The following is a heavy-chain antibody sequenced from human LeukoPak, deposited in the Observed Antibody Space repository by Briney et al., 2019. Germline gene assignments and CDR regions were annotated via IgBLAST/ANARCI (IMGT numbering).Heavy chain of an antibody. J-gene: IGHJ6*03. CDR1: GFTFSNDW. V-gene: IGHV3-15*01. Sequence: GGSLRLSCAASGFTFSNDWMSWVRQAPGKGLEWVGRIKTKTDGGTTDYAAPVKGRFTISRDDSKNTLYLQMNSLKTEDTAVYYCTTDPDCSGGTCYGYYYYIDVWGKGTTVTVSS. CDR3: TTDPDCSGGTCYGYYYYIDV. CDR2: IKTKTDGGTT. D-gene: IGHD2-15*01.